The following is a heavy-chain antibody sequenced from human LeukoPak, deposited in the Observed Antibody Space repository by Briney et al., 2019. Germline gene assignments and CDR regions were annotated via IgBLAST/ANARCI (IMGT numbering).Heavy chain of an antibody. CDR2: MNPNSGNT. J-gene: IGHJ4*02. D-gene: IGHD4-17*01. CDR1: GYTFTGYY. CDR3: ARGHYGDYDY. V-gene: IGHV1-8*02. Sequence: GASVKVSCKASGYTFTGYYMHWVRQAPGQGLEWMGWMNPNSGNTGYAQKFQGRVTMTRNTSISTAYMELSSLRSEDTAVYYCARGHYGDYDYWGQGTLVTVSS.